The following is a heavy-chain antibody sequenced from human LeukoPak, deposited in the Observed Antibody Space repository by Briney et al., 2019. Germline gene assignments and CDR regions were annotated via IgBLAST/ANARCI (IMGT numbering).Heavy chain of an antibody. CDR3: ARADYHGSGRAFDP. CDR2: IIPIFGTA. D-gene: IGHD3-10*01. J-gene: IGHJ5*02. V-gene: IGHV1-69*13. CDR1: GGTFSSYA. Sequence: ASVKVSCKASGGTFSSYAISWVRQAPGQGLGWMGGIIPIFGTANYAQKFQGRVTITADESTSTAYMELSSLRSEDTAVYYCARADYHGSGRAFDPWGQGTLVTVSS.